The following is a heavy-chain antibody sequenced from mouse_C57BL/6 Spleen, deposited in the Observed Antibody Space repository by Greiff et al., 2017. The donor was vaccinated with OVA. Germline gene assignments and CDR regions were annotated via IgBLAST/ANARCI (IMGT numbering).Heavy chain of an antibody. J-gene: IGHJ2*01. V-gene: IGHV2-5*01. CDR3: AKMAGLGRDYFDY. CDR1: GFSLTSYG. Sequence: QVQLQQSGPGLVQPSQSLSITCTVSGFSLTSYGVHWVRQSPGKGLEWLGVIWRGGSSDYNAAFMSRLRITKDNTKRQVFFKMNSLQADDTSIYYCAKMAGLGRDYFDYWGQGTTLTVSS. D-gene: IGHD4-1*01. CDR2: IWRGGSS.